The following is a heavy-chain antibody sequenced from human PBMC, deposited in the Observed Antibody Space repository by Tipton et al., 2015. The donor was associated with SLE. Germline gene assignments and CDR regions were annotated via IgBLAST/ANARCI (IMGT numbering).Heavy chain of an antibody. D-gene: IGHD3-10*01. V-gene: IGHV4-4*07. CDR2: IYTSGST. CDR3: ARNPITMVRGVIPGAFDI. Sequence: TLSLTCTVSGGSISSYYWSWIRQPAGKGLEWIGRIYTSGSTSYNPSLKSRVTISVDTSKNQFSLKLSSVTAADTAVYYCARNPITMVRGVIPGAFDIWGQGTMVTVSS. J-gene: IGHJ3*02. CDR1: GGSISSYY.